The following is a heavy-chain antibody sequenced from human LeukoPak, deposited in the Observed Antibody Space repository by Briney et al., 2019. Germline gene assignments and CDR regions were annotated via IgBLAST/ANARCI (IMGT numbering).Heavy chain of an antibody. J-gene: IGHJ4*02. D-gene: IGHD3-3*01. Sequence: ASVKVSCKASGYTFTTYYLHWVRQAPGQGLEWMGIINPNAGDTGYARKFLGRVTMTRDTSTSTVYMELSSLRSDDTAVYYCARDEWSPYYFDYWGQGTLVTVSS. CDR3: ARDEWSPYYFDY. CDR2: INPNAGDT. V-gene: IGHV1-46*01. CDR1: GYTFTTYY.